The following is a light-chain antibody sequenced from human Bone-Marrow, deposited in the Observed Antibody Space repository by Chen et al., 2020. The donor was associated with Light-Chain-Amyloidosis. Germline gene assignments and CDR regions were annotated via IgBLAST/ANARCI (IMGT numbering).Light chain of an antibody. CDR2: DDS. CDR1: NIGSTS. Sequence: SYVRTQPSSVSVAPGQTATIACGGNNIGSTSVHWYQQTPGQAPLLVGYDDSDRPSGIPERLSGSNSGNTATLTISRVEAGDEADYYCQVWDRSSDRPVFGGGTKLTVL. V-gene: IGLV3-21*02. J-gene: IGLJ3*02. CDR3: QVWDRSSDRPV.